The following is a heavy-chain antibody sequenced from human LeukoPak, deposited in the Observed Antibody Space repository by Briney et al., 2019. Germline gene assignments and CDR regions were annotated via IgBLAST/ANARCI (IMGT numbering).Heavy chain of an antibody. CDR3: ARLDGSGWYQH. V-gene: IGHV3-64*01. D-gene: IGHD6-19*01. Sequence: GGSLRLSCAASGLTFSSYAMHWVRQAPGKGLEYVSAISSNGGSTYYANSVKGRFTISRDNSKNTLYLQMGSLRAEDMAVYYCARLDGSGWYQHWGQGTLVTVSS. CDR1: GLTFSSYA. J-gene: IGHJ1*01. CDR2: ISSNGGST.